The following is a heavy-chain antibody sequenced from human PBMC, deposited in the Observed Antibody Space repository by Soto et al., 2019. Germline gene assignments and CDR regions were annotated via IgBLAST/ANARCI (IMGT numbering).Heavy chain of an antibody. Sequence: GGSLRLSCAASGFTSSNAWMSWVRQAPGKGLEWVGRIKSKTDGGTTDYAAPVKGRFTISRDDSKNTLYLQMNSLKTEDTAVYYCTTVAPNYYDSSGYYLPGGYYYGMDVWGQGTTVTVSS. J-gene: IGHJ6*02. CDR2: IKSKTDGGTT. V-gene: IGHV3-15*01. CDR1: GFTSSNAW. CDR3: TTVAPNYYDSSGYYLPGGYYYGMDV. D-gene: IGHD3-22*01.